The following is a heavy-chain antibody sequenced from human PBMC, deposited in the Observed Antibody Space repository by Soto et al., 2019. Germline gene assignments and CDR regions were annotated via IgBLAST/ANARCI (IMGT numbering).Heavy chain of an antibody. D-gene: IGHD6-19*01. CDR2: IYYSGST. V-gene: IGHV4-59*01. CDR3: AREGYSSGSSYYYYGMDV. J-gene: IGHJ6*01. CDR1: GGSISSYY. Sequence: PSETLSLTCTVSGGSISSYYWSWIRQPPGKGLEWIGYIYYSGSTNYNPSLKSRVTISVDTSKNQFSLKLSPVTAADTAVYYCAREGYSSGSSYYYYGMDVWGQGTTVTVSS.